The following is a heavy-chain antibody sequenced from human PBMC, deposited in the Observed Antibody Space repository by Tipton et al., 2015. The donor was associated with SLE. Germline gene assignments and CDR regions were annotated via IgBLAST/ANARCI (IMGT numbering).Heavy chain of an antibody. Sequence: LRLSCTVSGGSITSYYWSGTRQPAGKGPGGIGRIYATGNTNYNPPLKSRVTMSVDTSKNQFSLKLSSVTAADTAAYYCVRERWEDYDSSGYYVLDYWGQGTLVTVSS. V-gene: IGHV4-4*07. J-gene: IGHJ4*02. CDR1: GGSITSYY. CDR2: IYATGNT. D-gene: IGHD3-22*01. CDR3: VRERWEDYDSSGYYVLDY.